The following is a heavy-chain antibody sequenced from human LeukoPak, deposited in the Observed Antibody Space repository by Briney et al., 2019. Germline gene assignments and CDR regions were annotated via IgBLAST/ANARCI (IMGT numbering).Heavy chain of an antibody. CDR3: TRDRFYAMDA. Sequence: PGGSLRLSCAAPGVTSRNSWMHWVRQAPGKGLVWVSRITIDGSGTTYADSVKGRFTISRDNTKDMLFLQMNSLRPEDTAVYYCTRDRFYAMDAWGQGTTVIVSS. CDR1: GVTSRNSW. V-gene: IGHV3-74*03. CDR2: ITIDGSGT. J-gene: IGHJ6*02.